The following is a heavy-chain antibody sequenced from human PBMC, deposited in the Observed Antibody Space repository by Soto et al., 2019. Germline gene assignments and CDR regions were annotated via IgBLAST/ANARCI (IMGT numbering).Heavy chain of an antibody. CDR2: IYYSGST. CDR1: GGSISSGDYY. D-gene: IGHD3-22*01. CDR3: ARGHTYYYDSSGYPIGAFDI. Sequence: QVQLQESGPGLVKPSQTLSLTCTVSGGSISSGDYYWSWIRQPPGKGLEWIGYIYYSGSTYYNPSLKSRVTISVDTSTNQFSLKLSSVTAADTAVYYCARGHTYYYDSSGYPIGAFDIWGQGTMVTVSS. V-gene: IGHV4-30-4*01. J-gene: IGHJ3*02.